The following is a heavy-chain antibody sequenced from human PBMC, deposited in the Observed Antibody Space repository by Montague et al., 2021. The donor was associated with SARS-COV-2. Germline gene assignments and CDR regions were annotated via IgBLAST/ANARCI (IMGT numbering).Heavy chain of an antibody. CDR2: IYYSGST. Sequence: TLSLTCTVSGGSISSGGYYWSWIRQHPGKGLEWIGYIYYSGSTXYNPSLKSRVTISVDTSKNQFSLKLSSVTAADTAVHYCARDVGWYSSSWFDYWGQGTLVTVSS. V-gene: IGHV4-31*03. CDR1: GGSISSGGYY. J-gene: IGHJ4*02. D-gene: IGHD6-13*01. CDR3: ARDVGWYSSSWFDY.